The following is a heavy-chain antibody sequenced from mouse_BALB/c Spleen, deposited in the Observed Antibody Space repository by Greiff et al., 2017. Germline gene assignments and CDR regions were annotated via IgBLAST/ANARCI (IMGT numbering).Heavy chain of an antibody. V-gene: IGHV5-6-3*01. D-gene: IGHD1-1*01. J-gene: IGHJ4*01. CDR2: INSNGGST. CDR3: ARDRSLLSLMDY. Sequence: EVMLVESGGGLVQPGGSLKLSCAASGFTFSSYGMSWVRQTPDKRLELVATINSNGGSTYYPDSVKGRFTISRDNAKNTLYLQMSSLKSEDTAMYYCARDRSLLSLMDYWGQGTSVTVSS. CDR1: GFTFSSYG.